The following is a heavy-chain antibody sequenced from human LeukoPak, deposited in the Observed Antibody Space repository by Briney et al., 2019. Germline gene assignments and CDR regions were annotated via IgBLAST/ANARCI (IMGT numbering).Heavy chain of an antibody. CDR1: GGSISSYY. Sequence: SETLSLNCTVSGGSISSYYWSWIRQPPGKGLEWIGYIYYSGSTNYNPSLKSRVTISVDTSKNQFSLKLSSVTAADTAVYYCARLVAGSFDYWGQGTLVTVSS. CDR3: ARLVAGSFDY. J-gene: IGHJ4*02. D-gene: IGHD6-19*01. V-gene: IGHV4-59*08. CDR2: IYYSGST.